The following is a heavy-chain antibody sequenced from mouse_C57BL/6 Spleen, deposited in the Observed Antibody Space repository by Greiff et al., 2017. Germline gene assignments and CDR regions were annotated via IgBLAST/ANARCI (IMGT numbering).Heavy chain of an antibody. J-gene: IGHJ4*01. V-gene: IGHV5-16*01. CDR1: GFTFSDYY. CDR2: INYDGSST. CDR3: ARDDYDRGYYAMDY. D-gene: IGHD2-4*01. Sequence: EVKLMESEGGLVQPGSSMKLSCTASGFTFSDYYMAWVRQVPEKGLEWVANINYDGSSTYYLDSLKSRFIISRDNAKNILYLQMSSLKSEDTATYYCARDDYDRGYYAMDYWGQGTSVTVSS.